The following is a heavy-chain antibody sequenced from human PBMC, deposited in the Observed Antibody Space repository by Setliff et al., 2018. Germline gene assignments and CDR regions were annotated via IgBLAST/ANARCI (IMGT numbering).Heavy chain of an antibody. Sequence: ASVKVSCKASGYTFTSYAMHWVRQAPGQRLEWMGWINAGNGNTKYSQKFQGRVTMTSDTSTSTVYMELRSLRSDDTAVYYCARVTIAVAGYFDFWGQGTLVTVSS. CDR2: INAGNGNT. V-gene: IGHV1-3*01. J-gene: IGHJ4*02. CDR3: ARVTIAVAGYFDF. CDR1: GYTFTSYA. D-gene: IGHD6-19*01.